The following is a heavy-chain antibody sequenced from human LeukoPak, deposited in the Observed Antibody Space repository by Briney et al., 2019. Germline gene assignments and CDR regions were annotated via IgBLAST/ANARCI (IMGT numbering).Heavy chain of an antibody. D-gene: IGHD6-19*01. V-gene: IGHV3-23*01. CDR3: AKAPFVRWLGFDY. J-gene: IGHJ4*02. Sequence: PGGSLRLSCAASGFTFSSYAMSWVRQAPGKGLEWVSAISGSGGSTYYADSVKGRFTISRDNSKNTLHLQMNSLRAEDTAVYYCAKAPFVRWLGFDYWGQGTLVTVSS. CDR1: GFTFSSYA. CDR2: ISGSGGST.